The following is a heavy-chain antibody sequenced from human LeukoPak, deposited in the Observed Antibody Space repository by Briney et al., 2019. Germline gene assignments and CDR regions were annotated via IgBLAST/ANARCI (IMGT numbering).Heavy chain of an antibody. J-gene: IGHJ3*02. V-gene: IGHV3-7*03. CDR1: GFTMRNHW. CDR3: VRGESGIQENSFDI. CDR2: IKQDGSEI. D-gene: IGHD2/OR15-2a*01. Sequence: GGSLRLSCAASGFTMRNHWMSWVRQAPGKGLEWVADIKQDGSEIHYVDSVKGRFTISRDNAKNSLYLQMNSLRVEDTAVYFCVRGESGIQENSFDIRGQGTLVTVSS.